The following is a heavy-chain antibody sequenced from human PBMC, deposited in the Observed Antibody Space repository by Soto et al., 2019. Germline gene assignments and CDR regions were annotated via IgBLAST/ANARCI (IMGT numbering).Heavy chain of an antibody. V-gene: IGHV4-30-2*01. CDR2: IYHSGST. Sequence: PSETLSLTCAVSGGSISSGGYSWSWIRQPPGKGLEWIGYIYHSGSTYYNPSLKSRVTISVDRSKNQFSLKLSSVTAADTAVYYCARGKYDFWSGYFYPSGMDVWGQGPTVTVSS. D-gene: IGHD3-3*01. CDR1: GGSISSGGYS. CDR3: ARGKYDFWSGYFYPSGMDV. J-gene: IGHJ6*02.